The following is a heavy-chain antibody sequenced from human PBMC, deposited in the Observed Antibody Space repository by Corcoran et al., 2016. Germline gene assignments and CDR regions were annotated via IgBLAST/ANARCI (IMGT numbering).Heavy chain of an antibody. CDR2: IMPIFGTA. Sequence: QVQLVQSGAEVKKPGSSVKVSCKASGGAFSSYAISWVRQAPGQGLEWMGGIMPIFGTANYAQKFQGRVTITADESTSTAYMELSSLRSEYTAVYYCARTVTCQQLVGGDFAYWGQSTLVTVSS. J-gene: IGHJ4*02. CDR3: ARTVTCQQLVGGDFAY. D-gene: IGHD6-13*01. CDR1: GGAFSSYA. V-gene: IGHV1-69*01.